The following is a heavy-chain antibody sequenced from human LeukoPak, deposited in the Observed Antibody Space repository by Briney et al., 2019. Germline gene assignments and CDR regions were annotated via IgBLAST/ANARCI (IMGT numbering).Heavy chain of an antibody. CDR2: IHRTGST. CDR3: ARRTGSGYDGGEFDY. V-gene: IGHV4-4*07. Sequence: SETLSLTCTVSNGSIGSYYWTWIRQPAGKGLEWIGRIHRTGSTNYNPSLTSRVTISVDTSKNQFSLRLTSVTAADTAVYYCARRTGSGYDGGEFDYWGQGTLVTVSS. CDR1: NGSIGSYY. D-gene: IGHD5-12*01. J-gene: IGHJ4*02.